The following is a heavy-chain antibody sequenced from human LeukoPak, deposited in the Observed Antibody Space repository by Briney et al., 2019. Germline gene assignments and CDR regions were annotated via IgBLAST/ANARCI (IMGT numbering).Heavy chain of an antibody. CDR3: TRQFSLKKKEFDY. CDR2: IRSKANSYAT. V-gene: IGHV3-73*01. J-gene: IGHJ4*02. Sequence: PGGSLRLSCAASGFTFSGSAMHWVRQASGKGLEWVGRIRSKANSYATAYAASVKGRFTISRDDSKNTAYLQMNSLKTEDTAVYYCTRQFSLKKKEFDYWGQGTLVTVSS. CDR1: GFTFSGSA.